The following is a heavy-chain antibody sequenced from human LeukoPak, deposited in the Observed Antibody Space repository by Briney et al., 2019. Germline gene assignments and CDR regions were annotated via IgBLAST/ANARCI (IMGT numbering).Heavy chain of an antibody. CDR2: VIPIFGTA. D-gene: IGHD2-2*01. J-gene: IGHJ3*02. CDR1: GGTFSSYA. Sequence: SVKVSCKASGGTFSSYAISWVRQAPGQGLEWMGGVIPIFGTANYAQKFQGRVTITADESTSTAYMELSSLRSEDTAVYYCARVDKADCSSTSCPFDIWGQGTMVTVSS. V-gene: IGHV1-69*13. CDR3: ARVDKADCSSTSCPFDI.